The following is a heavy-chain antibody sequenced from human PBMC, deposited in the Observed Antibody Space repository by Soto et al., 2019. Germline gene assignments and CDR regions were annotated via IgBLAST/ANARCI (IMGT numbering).Heavy chain of an antibody. CDR1: GGSINSGDYS. Sequence: SETLSLTCTVSGGSINSGDYSWTWIRQPPGKGLEWIGYIYHTGTTYYNMSLKSRVTISVDRSKNQFSLKLSSVTTADTAVYNCASRRNYYDSSGDSWFGPWGPGTLVTV. D-gene: IGHD3-22*01. CDR2: IYHTGTT. CDR3: ASRRNYYDSSGDSWFGP. J-gene: IGHJ5*02. V-gene: IGHV4-30-2*01.